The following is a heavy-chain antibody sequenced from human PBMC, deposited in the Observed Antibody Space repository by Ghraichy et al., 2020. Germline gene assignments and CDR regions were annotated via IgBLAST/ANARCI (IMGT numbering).Heavy chain of an antibody. Sequence: GGSLRLSCAASGFTFSSYSMNWVRQAPGKGLEWVSSISSSSSYIYYADSVKGRFTISRDNAKNSLYLQMNSLRAEDTAVYYCAREWSGDYYDSSGYYYWGQGTLVTVSS. J-gene: IGHJ4*02. D-gene: IGHD3-22*01. CDR1: GFTFSSYS. CDR3: AREWSGDYYDSSGYYY. V-gene: IGHV3-21*01. CDR2: ISSSSSYI.